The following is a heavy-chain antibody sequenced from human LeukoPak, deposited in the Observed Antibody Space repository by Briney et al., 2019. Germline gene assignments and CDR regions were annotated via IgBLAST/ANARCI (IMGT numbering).Heavy chain of an antibody. Sequence: PSETLSLTCTVSGNSISRYYCSWIRQPAGKGLEWIGRIYTGGTTSYNPSLKSRVTISVDTSKNQFSLKLTSVTAADTAVYYCARDRELGYWGQGTLVTVSS. D-gene: IGHD3-10*01. CDR3: ARDRELGY. J-gene: IGHJ4*02. CDR1: GNSISRYY. V-gene: IGHV4-4*07. CDR2: IYTGGTT.